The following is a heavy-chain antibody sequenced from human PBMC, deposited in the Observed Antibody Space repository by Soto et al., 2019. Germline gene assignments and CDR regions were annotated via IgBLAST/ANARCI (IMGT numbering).Heavy chain of an antibody. Sequence: EVQLVESGGGLVQPGGSLRLSCAASGFTFSSYSMNWVRQAPGKGLEWVSYISSSSSTIYYADSVKGRFTISRDNAKNSLYLQMNSLRAEDTAVYYWARGAYYSDSSGLSYWGQGTLVTVSS. CDR2: ISSSSSTI. CDR3: ARGAYYSDSSGLSY. J-gene: IGHJ4*02. V-gene: IGHV3-48*01. D-gene: IGHD3-22*01. CDR1: GFTFSSYS.